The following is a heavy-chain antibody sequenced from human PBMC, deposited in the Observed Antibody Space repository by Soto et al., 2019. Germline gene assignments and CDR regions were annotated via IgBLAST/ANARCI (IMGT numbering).Heavy chain of an antibody. CDR3: SKRFSNSWYADY. J-gene: IGHJ4*02. CDR2: IRNSGGGT. D-gene: IGHD6-13*01. CDR1: GFTFSSYW. Sequence: SLRLSCAASGFTFSSYWMSWVRQAPGKGLEWVSAIRNSGGGTYYADSVKGRFTISRDNAKNTLYLQLDGLRAEDTAVYYCSKRFSNSWYADYWGQGTLVTVSS. V-gene: IGHV3-23*01.